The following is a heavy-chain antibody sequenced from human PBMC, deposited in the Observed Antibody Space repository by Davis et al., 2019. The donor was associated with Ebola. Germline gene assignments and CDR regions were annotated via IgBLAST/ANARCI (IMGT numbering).Heavy chain of an antibody. CDR2: IYHSGST. V-gene: IGHV4-59*04. J-gene: IGHJ4*02. CDR3: AALSGSYVGVNY. D-gene: IGHD1-26*01. CDR1: GGSISSYY. Sequence: SETLSLTCTVSGGSISSYYWSWIRQPPGKGLEWIGEIYHSGSTNYNPSLKSRVTISVDTSKNQFSLKLSSVTAADTAVYYCAALSGSYVGVNYWGQGTLVTVSS.